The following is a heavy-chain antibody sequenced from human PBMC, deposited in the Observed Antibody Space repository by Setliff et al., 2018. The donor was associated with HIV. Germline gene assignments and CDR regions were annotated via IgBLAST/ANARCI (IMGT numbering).Heavy chain of an antibody. Sequence: PSETLSLTCAVYGGSFSGYYWTWIRQHPGKGLEWIGYVYYTGSTNYNPSLKSRVTIILDTSKNQFSLKLTSVTAADTAVYYCAKDAGVTGGLYRYYIDAWGKGTTVTVS. CDR3: AKDAGVTGGLYRYYIDA. CDR1: GGSFSGYY. CDR2: VYYTGST. J-gene: IGHJ6*03. D-gene: IGHD2-8*01. V-gene: IGHV4-59*12.